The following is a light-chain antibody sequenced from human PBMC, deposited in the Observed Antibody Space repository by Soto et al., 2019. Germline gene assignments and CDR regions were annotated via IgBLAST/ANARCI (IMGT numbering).Light chain of an antibody. CDR1: NSDIRSNKY. J-gene: IGLJ3*02. Sequence: QSALTQPASVSGFPGQSITISCTGSNSDIRSNKYVSWYQQHPGRAPQLVIYEVTNRPSDVSFRFSGSKSGNTASLTISGLQAEDEADYYCSSYTPTTWVFGXGXXLTVL. V-gene: IGLV2-14*01. CDR3: SSYTPTTWV. CDR2: EVT.